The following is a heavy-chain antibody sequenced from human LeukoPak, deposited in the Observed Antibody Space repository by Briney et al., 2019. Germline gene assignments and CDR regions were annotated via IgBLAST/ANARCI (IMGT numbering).Heavy chain of an antibody. Sequence: PSETLSLTCTVSGGSIRSGSHYWAWIRQPPGKGLEWIGSIYYSGSTYYHPSLENRVTISIDTSKNHFSLKLSSLSAADTSVYYCAKRDDSGGNLVDLWGQGTLVTAS. CDR2: IYYSGST. CDR1: GGSIRSGSHY. D-gene: IGHD3-22*01. CDR3: AKRDDSGGNLVDL. J-gene: IGHJ4*02. V-gene: IGHV4-39*02.